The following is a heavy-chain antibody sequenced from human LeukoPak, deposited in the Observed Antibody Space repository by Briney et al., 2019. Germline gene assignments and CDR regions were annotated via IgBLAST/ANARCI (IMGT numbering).Heavy chain of an antibody. CDR2: INHSGST. V-gene: IGHV4-34*01. Sequence: SETLSLTCTVSGGSISSYYWSWIRQPPGKGLEWIGEINHSGSTNYNPSLKSRVTKLVDTSKNQFSLKLSSVTAADTAVYYCARGLIYYDSSGYYYFGGWFDPWGQGTLVTVSS. CDR1: GGSISSYY. D-gene: IGHD3-22*01. J-gene: IGHJ5*02. CDR3: ARGLIYYDSSGYYYFGGWFDP.